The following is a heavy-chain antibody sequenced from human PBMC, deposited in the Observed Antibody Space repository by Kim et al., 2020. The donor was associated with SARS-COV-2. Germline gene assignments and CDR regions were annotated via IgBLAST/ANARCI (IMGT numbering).Heavy chain of an antibody. CDR3: ARDVVGTAMVTNYYYYGMDV. D-gene: IGHD5-18*01. CDR2: INPSGGST. J-gene: IGHJ6*02. V-gene: IGHV1-46*01. CDR1: GYTFTSYY. Sequence: ASVKVSCKASGYTFTSYYMHWVRQAPGQGLEWMGIINPSGGSTSYAQKFQGRVTMTRDTSTSTVYMELSSLRSEDTAVYYCARDVVGTAMVTNYYYYGMDVWGQGTTVTVSS.